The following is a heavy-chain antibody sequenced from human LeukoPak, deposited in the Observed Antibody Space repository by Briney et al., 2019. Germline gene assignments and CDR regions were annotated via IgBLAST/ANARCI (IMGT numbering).Heavy chain of an antibody. Sequence: SQTLSLTCTVSGGSISRSNNYWGWVRQPPGKGLEWIGSIHYSGTTYYNPSLRSRVTISVDTSKNQFSLKLSSMTAADTAVYYCARHEEEDGYNAKTIDYWGQGTLVTVSS. V-gene: IGHV4-39*01. J-gene: IGHJ4*02. CDR2: IHYSGTT. CDR3: ARHEEEDGYNAKTIDY. D-gene: IGHD5-24*01. CDR1: GGSISRSNNY.